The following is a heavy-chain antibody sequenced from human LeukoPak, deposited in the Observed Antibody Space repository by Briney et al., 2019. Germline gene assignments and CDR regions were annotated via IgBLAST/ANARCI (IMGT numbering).Heavy chain of an antibody. CDR1: GGSISSSSYY. Sequence: SETLSLTCTVSGGSISSSSYYWGWIRQPPGKGLEWIGYIYYSGSTNYNPSLKSRVTISVDTSKNQFSLKLSSVTAADTAVYYCAGVYYDSSGPLAAWGQGTLVTVSS. CDR2: IYYSGST. V-gene: IGHV4-61*05. J-gene: IGHJ5*02. D-gene: IGHD3-22*01. CDR3: AGVYYDSSGPLAA.